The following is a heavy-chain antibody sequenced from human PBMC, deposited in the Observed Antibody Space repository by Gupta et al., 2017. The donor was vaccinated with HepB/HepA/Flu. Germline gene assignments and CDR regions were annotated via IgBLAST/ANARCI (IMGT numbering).Heavy chain of an antibody. CDR3: AREFLYGSGELDAFDI. V-gene: IGHV3-66*01. CDR1: GFTVSSNY. J-gene: IGHJ3*02. Sequence: EVQLVESGGGLVQPGGSLRLSCAASGFTVSSNYMSWVRQAPGKGLEWVSVIYSGGSTYYADSVKGRFTISRDNSKNTLYLQMNSLRAEDTAVYYCAREFLYGSGELDAFDIWGQGTMVTVSS. D-gene: IGHD3-10*01. CDR2: IYSGGST.